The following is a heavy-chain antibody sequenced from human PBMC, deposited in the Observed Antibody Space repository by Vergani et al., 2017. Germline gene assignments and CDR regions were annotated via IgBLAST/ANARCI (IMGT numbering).Heavy chain of an antibody. V-gene: IGHV3-21*01. CDR2: ISSSGSTL. D-gene: IGHD1-7*01. CDR3: ARETVYNWNYAVNGFDP. CDR1: GFTFSSYS. Sequence: EVQLVESGGGLVKPGGSLRLSCAASGFTFSSYSMNWVRQAPGKGLEWVSYISSSGSTLYYADSVNGRFTISRDNAKNSLYLQMNSLRAEDTAVYYCARETVYNWNYAVNGFDPWGQGNLVTVSS. J-gene: IGHJ5*02.